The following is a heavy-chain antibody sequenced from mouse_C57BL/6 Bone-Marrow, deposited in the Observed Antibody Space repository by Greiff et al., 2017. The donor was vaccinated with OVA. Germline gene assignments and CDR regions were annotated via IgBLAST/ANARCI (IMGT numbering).Heavy chain of an antibody. J-gene: IGHJ2*01. CDR2: IDPSDSYT. Sequence: QVQLQQPGAELVKPGASVKLSCKASGYTFTSYWMQWVKQRPGQGLEWIGEIDPSDSYTNYNQKFKGKATLTVDTSSSTAYMQLSSLTSEDSAVYYCAREDYCDYWGQGTTLTVSS. V-gene: IGHV1-50*01. D-gene: IGHD1-1*01. CDR3: AREDYCDY. CDR1: GYTFTSYW.